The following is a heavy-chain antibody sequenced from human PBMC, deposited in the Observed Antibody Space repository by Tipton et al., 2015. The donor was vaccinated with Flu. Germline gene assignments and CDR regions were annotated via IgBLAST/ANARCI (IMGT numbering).Heavy chain of an antibody. Sequence: SLRLSCAASGFTFSGYEMSWVRQSPGEGLEWVATISGSGGSTYHADSVKDRFTISRDNSRKTLYLQMNTLRVDDTAVYYCARDLRGPFDYWGQGTLVAVSS. CDR3: ARDLRGPFDY. V-gene: IGHV3-23*01. CDR2: ISGSGGST. J-gene: IGHJ4*02. CDR1: GFTFSGYE.